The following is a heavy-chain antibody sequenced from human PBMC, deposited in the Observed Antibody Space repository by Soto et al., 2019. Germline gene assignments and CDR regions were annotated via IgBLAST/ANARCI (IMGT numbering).Heavy chain of an antibody. CDR1: GYTFTSYD. D-gene: IGHD3-10*01. V-gene: IGHV1-8*01. CDR3: ARVQMVRGVGNGVFDY. J-gene: IGHJ4*02. Sequence: ASVKVSCKASGYTFTSYDINWVRQATGQGLEWMGWMNPNSGNTGYAQKFQGRVTMTRNTSISTAYMELSSLRSEDTAVYYCARVQMVRGVGNGVFDYWGQGTLVTVSS. CDR2: MNPNSGNT.